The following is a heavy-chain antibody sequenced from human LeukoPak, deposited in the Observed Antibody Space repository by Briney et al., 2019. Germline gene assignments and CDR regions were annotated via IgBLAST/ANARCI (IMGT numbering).Heavy chain of an antibody. CDR1: GFTFSSYS. J-gene: IGHJ4*02. CDR2: VSSSSSTI. D-gene: IGHD1-26*01. Sequence: GGSLRLSCAASGFTFSSYSMNWVRQAPGKGLEWVSYVSSSSSTIYYADSVKGRFTISRDNAKNLLHLQMNSLRDEDTAVYYCASNYLYSGSSGIYFDYWGQGTLVTVSS. V-gene: IGHV3-48*02. CDR3: ASNYLYSGSSGIYFDY.